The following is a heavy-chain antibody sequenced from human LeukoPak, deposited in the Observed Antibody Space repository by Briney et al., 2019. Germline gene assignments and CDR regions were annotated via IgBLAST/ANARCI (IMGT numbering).Heavy chain of an antibody. J-gene: IGHJ4*02. CDR1: GFTFSDYY. Sequence: PGGSLRLSCAASGFTFSDYYMSWIRQAPGKGLEGVSYISSSGSTIYYADSVKGRFTISRDNAKNSLYLQMNSLIAEDTAVYYCARWGTYYYDSSGYYGYWGQGTLVTVSS. CDR2: ISSSGSTI. V-gene: IGHV3-11*01. CDR3: ARWGTYYYDSSGYYGY. D-gene: IGHD3-22*01.